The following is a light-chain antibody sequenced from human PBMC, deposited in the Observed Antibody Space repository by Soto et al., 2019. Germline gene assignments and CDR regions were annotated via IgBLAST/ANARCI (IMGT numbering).Light chain of an antibody. Sequence: SYELTQSPSVSVAPGKTASITCGGNNIGSRSVHWYQQKPGQAPVLVMYNDSDRPSGITERFSGSNSGNTATLTISRVEDGDEADYYCQMWDSSSDVFFGGGTKVTVL. CDR3: QMWDSSSDVF. J-gene: IGLJ2*01. CDR2: NDS. V-gene: IGLV3-21*04. CDR1: NIGSRS.